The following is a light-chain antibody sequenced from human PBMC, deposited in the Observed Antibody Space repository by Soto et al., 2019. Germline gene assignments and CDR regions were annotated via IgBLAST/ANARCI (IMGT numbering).Light chain of an antibody. J-gene: IGKJ1*01. CDR1: ESISTW. CDR3: QQYSRLWS. Sequence: IQMTQSPSSLSASVGDRVTITCRASESISTWLAWYQQKPGKAPKLLIYGASSLESGVPPRFSGDGSGTEFTLTISSLQRDDFGIYYCQQYSRLWSFGQGTKVDIK. V-gene: IGKV1-5*03. CDR2: GAS.